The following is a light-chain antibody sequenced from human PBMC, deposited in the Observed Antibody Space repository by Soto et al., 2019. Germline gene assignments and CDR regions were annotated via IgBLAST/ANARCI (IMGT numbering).Light chain of an antibody. CDR2: EVS. CDR3: SSYAGSNNLL. Sequence: QSLVTQPPSASGSPGPSVTISCPGTSSDVGGYNYVSWYQQHPGKAPKLMIYEVSKRPSGVPDRFSGSKSGNTASLTVSGLQAEDEADYYCSSYAGSNNLLFGTGTKDTVL. CDR1: SSDVGGYNY. J-gene: IGLJ1*01. V-gene: IGLV2-8*01.